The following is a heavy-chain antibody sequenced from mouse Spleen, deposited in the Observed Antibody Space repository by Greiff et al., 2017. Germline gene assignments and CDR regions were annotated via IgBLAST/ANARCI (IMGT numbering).Heavy chain of an antibody. D-gene: IGHD2-4*01. J-gene: IGHJ4*01. Sequence: EVQRVESGPGMVKPSQSLSLTCTVTGYSITSGYDWHWIRHFPGNKLEWMGYISYSGSTNYNPSLKSRISITHDTSKNHFFLKLNSVTTEDTATYYCARGITLYAMDYWGQGTSVTVSS. V-gene: IGHV3-1*01. CDR2: ISYSGST. CDR1: GYSITSGYD. CDR3: ARGITLYAMDY.